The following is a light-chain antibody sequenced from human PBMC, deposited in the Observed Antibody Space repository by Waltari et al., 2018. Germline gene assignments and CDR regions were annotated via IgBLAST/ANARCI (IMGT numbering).Light chain of an antibody. CDR3: AAWDDSLSGWV. Sequence: QSVLTQPPSASGTPGQRVTIPCSGRSSNIGNLLVYWYQQFPGTAPKVLSYRSNQRPSGVPDGFSGSKSGTSASMAISGLRSEDEADYYCAAWDDSLSGWVFGGGTKVTVL. CDR1: SSNIGNLL. J-gene: IGLJ3*02. CDR2: RSN. V-gene: IGLV1-47*01.